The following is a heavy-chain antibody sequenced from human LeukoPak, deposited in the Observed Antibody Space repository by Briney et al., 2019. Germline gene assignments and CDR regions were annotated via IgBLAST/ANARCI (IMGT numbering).Heavy chain of an antibody. V-gene: IGHV1-69*05. CDR3: ARSRGEAYYYYMDV. J-gene: IGHJ6*03. Sequence: SVNVSCKSSGGILSRYAISWVRQAPGQGLEWMGGIIPIFGTANNAQKFQGRATITTDECKSKAYMELSSLRSEDTGVYYCARSRGEAYYYYMDVWGKGTTVIVSS. CDR2: IIPIFGTA. CDR1: GGILSRYA.